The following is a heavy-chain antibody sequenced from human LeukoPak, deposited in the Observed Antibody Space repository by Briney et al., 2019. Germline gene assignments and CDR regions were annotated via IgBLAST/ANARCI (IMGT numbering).Heavy chain of an antibody. V-gene: IGHV3-66*02. D-gene: IGHD1/OR15-1a*01. J-gene: IGHJ5*02. CDR1: GFTFSGNY. Sequence: QTGGSLRLSCAASGFTFSGNYMSWVRQAPGKGLEWVSLIYSGGGTYYSDSVKGRFTISRDNSKNTLYLQMNSLRAEDTAVYCCARGIGGTNNWFDRWGEGTLVTVSS. CDR3: ARGIGGTNNWFDR. CDR2: IYSGGGT.